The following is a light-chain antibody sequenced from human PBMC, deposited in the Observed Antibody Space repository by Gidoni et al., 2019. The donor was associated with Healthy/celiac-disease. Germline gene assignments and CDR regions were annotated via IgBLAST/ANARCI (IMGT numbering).Light chain of an antibody. Sequence: SSELTQDPAVSVALGPTVRITCQGDSLRSYYASWYQQKHGQAPVLVIYGKNNRPSGIPDRFSGSSSGNTASLTITGAQAEDEADYYCNSRDSSGNHQVFGGGTKLTVL. CDR1: SLRSYY. CDR2: GKN. CDR3: NSRDSSGNHQV. J-gene: IGLJ2*01. V-gene: IGLV3-19*01.